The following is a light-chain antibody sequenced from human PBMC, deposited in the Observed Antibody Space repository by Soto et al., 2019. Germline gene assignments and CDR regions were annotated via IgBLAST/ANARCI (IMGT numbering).Light chain of an antibody. V-gene: IGLV1-40*01. CDR1: SSNIGAVYD. J-gene: IGLJ3*02. CDR2: RNS. Sequence: HSVLTQPPSVSGAPGQRVTISCTGSSSNIGAVYDVHWYQQLPGTAPKLLIYRNSNRPSGVPDRFSGSKSGTSASLAITGLQAEDEADYYCQSYDSSLSGSVFGGGTKLTV. CDR3: QSYDSSLSGSV.